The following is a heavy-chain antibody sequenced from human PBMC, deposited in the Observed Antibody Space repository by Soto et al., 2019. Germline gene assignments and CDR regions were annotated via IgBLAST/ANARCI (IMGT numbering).Heavy chain of an antibody. J-gene: IGHJ5*02. CDR1: AGSVSSGSYY. V-gene: IGHV4-61*01. CDR3: ARESADGYSWFDP. D-gene: IGHD6-13*01. Sequence: SETLSRTCTVSAGSVSSGSYYWSWIRQPPGKGLEWTGYIYYSGSTNYNPALKSRVTISVDTSKNQFSLKLSSVTAADTAVYYCARESADGYSWFDPWGQRTLVTVSS. CDR2: IYYSGST.